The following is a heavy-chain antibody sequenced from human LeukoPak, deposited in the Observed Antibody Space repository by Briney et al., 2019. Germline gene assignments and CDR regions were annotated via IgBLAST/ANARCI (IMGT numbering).Heavy chain of an antibody. CDR1: GGSFSGYY. V-gene: IGHV4-34*01. Sequence: SETLSLTCAVYGGSFSGYYWSWIRQPPGKGLEWIGEINHSGSTNYNPSLKSRVTISVDTSKNQFSLKLSSVTAADTAVYYCARVGRLYCNGGSCYSRSFDYWGQGTLVTVSS. D-gene: IGHD2-15*01. CDR3: ARVGRLYCNGGSCYSRSFDY. CDR2: INHSGST. J-gene: IGHJ4*02.